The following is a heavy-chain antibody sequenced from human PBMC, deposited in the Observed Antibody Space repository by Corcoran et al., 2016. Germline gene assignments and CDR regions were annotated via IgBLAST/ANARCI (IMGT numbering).Heavy chain of an antibody. Sequence: EVQLVESGGGLVQPGGSLRLSCAASGFTFSSYWMSWVRQAPGKGLEWVANIKQDGSEKYYVDSVKGRFTISRDNAKNSLYLQMNSLRAEDTAGYYCARDGRTQYLSYYYYYYGMDVWGQGTMVTVSS. CDR2: IKQDGSEK. V-gene: IGHV3-7*01. J-gene: IGHJ6*02. D-gene: IGHD2-15*01. CDR1: GFTFSSYW. CDR3: ARDGRTQYLSYYYYYYGMDV.